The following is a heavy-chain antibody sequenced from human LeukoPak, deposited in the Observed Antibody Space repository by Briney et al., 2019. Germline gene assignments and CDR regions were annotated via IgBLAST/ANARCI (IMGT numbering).Heavy chain of an antibody. V-gene: IGHV4-31*03. CDR2: KYYSESA. J-gene: IGHJ1*01. Sequence: SQTLSLTCTVSGGSISGTTHYWSWIRQLPGKGLEWIGFKYYSESAYYNPSLKSRVTISVDTSKKQSSRNLSSVTAADTAVYYCASSGSYYFQHWGQGTLVTVSS. D-gene: IGHD1-26*01. CDR1: GGSISGTTHY. CDR3: ASSGSYYFQH.